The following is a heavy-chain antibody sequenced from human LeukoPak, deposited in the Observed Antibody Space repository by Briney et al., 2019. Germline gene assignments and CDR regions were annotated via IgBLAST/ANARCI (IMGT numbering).Heavy chain of an antibody. D-gene: IGHD3-9*01. Sequence: GESLKISCQGSGYSFTSYWISWVRQMPGKGLEWMGRIDPSDSYTNYSPSFQGHVTISADKSISTAYLQWSSLKASDTAIYYCARRDYDILTGLWYAFDIWGQGTMVTVSS. CDR2: IDPSDSYT. CDR3: ARRDYDILTGLWYAFDI. CDR1: GYSFTSYW. V-gene: IGHV5-10-1*01. J-gene: IGHJ3*02.